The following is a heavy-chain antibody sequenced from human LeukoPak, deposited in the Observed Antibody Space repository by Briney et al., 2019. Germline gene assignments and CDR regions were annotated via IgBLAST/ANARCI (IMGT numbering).Heavy chain of an antibody. Sequence: SETLSLTCTVSGGSISNYYWIWIRQPAGKGLEWIGRIYTSGSTKYNPSLKSRVTMSVDTSKNQFSLKLSSVIAADTAVYYCARVSGWYGDYFDYWGQGTLVTVSS. CDR3: ARVSGWYGDYFDY. D-gene: IGHD6-19*01. CDR2: IYTSGST. V-gene: IGHV4-4*07. J-gene: IGHJ4*02. CDR1: GGSISNYY.